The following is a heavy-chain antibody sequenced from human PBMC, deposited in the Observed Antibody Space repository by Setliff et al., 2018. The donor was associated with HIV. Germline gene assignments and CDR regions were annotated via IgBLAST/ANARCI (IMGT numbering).Heavy chain of an antibody. V-gene: IGHV3-23*01. CDR2: TTSNGRTT. Sequence: GGSLRLSCAASGFTFSSYAMHWVRQAPGKGLEWVSATTSNGRTTDYAESVRGRFILSRDNSGNTLYLQMTSLRAEDTATYYCAKAWGSGYPSFESALMFDVWGQGTLVTVSS. CDR1: GFTFSSYA. J-gene: IGHJ4*02. D-gene: IGHD3-16*01. CDR3: AKAWGSGYPSFESALMFDV.